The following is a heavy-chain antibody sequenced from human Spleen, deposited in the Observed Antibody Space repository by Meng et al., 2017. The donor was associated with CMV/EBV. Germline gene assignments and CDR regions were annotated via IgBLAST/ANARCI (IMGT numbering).Heavy chain of an antibody. CDR3: ARGGARGYSYGYGLPSY. D-gene: IGHD5-18*01. CDR2: INHSGST. CDR1: GSFSGYY. V-gene: IGHV4-34*01. J-gene: IGHJ4*02. Sequence: GSFSGYYWSWIRQPPGKGLEWIGEINHSGSTNYTPSLKRRVTISVDTSKNQFSLKLSSVTAADTAVYYCARGGARGYSYGYGLPSYWGQGTLVTVSS.